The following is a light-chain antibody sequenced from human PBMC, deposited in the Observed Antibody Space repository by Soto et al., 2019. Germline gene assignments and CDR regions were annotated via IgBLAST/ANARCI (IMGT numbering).Light chain of an antibody. J-gene: IGKJ1*01. Sequence: EIVLTHSPATLSLSPGEIATLSFRAIQSVSSSYLVWHQQKPGQAPRLLIYDASNRATGIPARFSGSGSGTEFTLTISSLQSEDFAVYYCHQYNHWLTWTLGQGTKVDIK. CDR2: DAS. CDR1: QSVSSSY. V-gene: IGKV3-15*01. CDR3: HQYNHWLTWT.